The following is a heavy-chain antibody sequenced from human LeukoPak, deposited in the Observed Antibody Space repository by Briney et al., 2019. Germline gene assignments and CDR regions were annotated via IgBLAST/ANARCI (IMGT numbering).Heavy chain of an antibody. D-gene: IGHD6-19*01. CDR3: ARWDSSGWTPSSY. V-gene: IGHV3-30*03. J-gene: IGHJ4*02. CDR1: GFTFSSYG. Sequence: GGSLRLSCAASGFTFSSYGMHWVRQAPGKGLEWVAFISYDGSSENYADSVKGRFTISRDNSKNTLYLQMNGLRAEDTAVYYCARWDSSGWTPSSYWGQGTLVTVSS. CDR2: ISYDGSSE.